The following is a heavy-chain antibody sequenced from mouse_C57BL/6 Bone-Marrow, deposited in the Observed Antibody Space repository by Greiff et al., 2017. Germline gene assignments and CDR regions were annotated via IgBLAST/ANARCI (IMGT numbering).Heavy chain of an antibody. CDR2: IYPGSGST. D-gene: IGHD1-1*01. Sequence: VKLQQPGAELVKPGASVKMSCKASGYTFTSYWITWVKQRPGQGLEWIGDIYPGSGSTNYNEKFKSKATLTVDTSSSTAYMQLSSLTSEDSAVYYCARKGDYYGSSFDYWGQGTTLTVSS. CDR3: ARKGDYYGSSFDY. V-gene: IGHV1-55*01. CDR1: GYTFTSYW. J-gene: IGHJ2*01.